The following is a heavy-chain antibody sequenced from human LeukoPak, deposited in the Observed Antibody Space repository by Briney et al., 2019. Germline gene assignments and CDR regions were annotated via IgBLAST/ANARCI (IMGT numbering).Heavy chain of an antibody. CDR1: GGSISSSSYY. CDR2: ISYSGST. CDR3: ARRGSITMLVASFDF. V-gene: IGHV4-39*01. Sequence: SETLSLTCTVSGGSISSSSYYWGWIRQPPGKGLEWIGSISYSGSTYCNPSLKSRVTMSVDTSKNQFSLKMSSVTAADTAIYYCARRGSITMLVASFDFWGQGTLVTVSS. D-gene: IGHD3-10*02. J-gene: IGHJ4*02.